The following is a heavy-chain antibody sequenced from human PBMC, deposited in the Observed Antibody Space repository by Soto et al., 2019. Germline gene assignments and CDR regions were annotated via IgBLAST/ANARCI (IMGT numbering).Heavy chain of an antibody. CDR3: ARDGWLYYDSTSQGMDV. D-gene: IGHD3-22*01. CDR1: GFTFGNYA. CDR2: ISYDGGNK. Sequence: QVQLVESGGGVVQPGRSLRLSCAASGFTFGNYAIHCVRQAPGKGLEWVAVISYDGGNKNHADSVKGRFTISRDNSKNTLFLQMNNLRAEDTAVYYCARDGWLYYDSTSQGMDVWGQGTTVTVSS. V-gene: IGHV3-30-3*01. J-gene: IGHJ6*02.